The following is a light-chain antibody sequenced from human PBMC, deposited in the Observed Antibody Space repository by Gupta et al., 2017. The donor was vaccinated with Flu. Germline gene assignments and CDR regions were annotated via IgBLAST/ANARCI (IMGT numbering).Light chain of an antibody. J-gene: IGLJ3*02. Sequence: SSVLTQPPSVSVAPGQTATITCGGDNIGRKSVHWYQQKAGQAPVVVVFDDSDRPSGIPERFSGSNSGSTATLTISRVEGGDEADYYCQVWDGEGDYPCMFGGGTKLTVL. CDR1: NIGRKS. CDR3: QVWDGEGDYPCM. CDR2: DDS. V-gene: IGLV3-21*02.